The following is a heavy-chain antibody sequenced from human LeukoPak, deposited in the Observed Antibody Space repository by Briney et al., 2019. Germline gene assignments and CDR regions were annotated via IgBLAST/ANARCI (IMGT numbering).Heavy chain of an antibody. Sequence: GGSLRLSCAVSGFTVRSIHMAWVRQAPGKGLEWVSVIDTAGGTYYPGSAKGRFTISRDNAKNSLYLQMNSLRAGDTALYYCARRRGGLGSYSDAFDIWGQGTMVTVSS. CDR1: GFTVRSIH. J-gene: IGHJ3*02. D-gene: IGHD3-10*01. CDR3: ARRRGGLGSYSDAFDI. V-gene: IGHV3-13*01. CDR2: IDTAGGT.